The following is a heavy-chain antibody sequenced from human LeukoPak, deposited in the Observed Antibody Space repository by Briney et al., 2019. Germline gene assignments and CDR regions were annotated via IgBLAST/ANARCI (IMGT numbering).Heavy chain of an antibody. CDR3: ARGGSWYLSF. V-gene: IGHV4-59*12. D-gene: IGHD6-13*01. J-gene: IGHJ4*02. CDR2: IYYSGST. Sequence: PSETLSLTCTVSGGSISSYYWSWIRQPPGKGLEWIGYIYYSGSTNYNPSLKSRVTVSVDKSKNQLSLELSSVTAADTAVYYCARGGSWYLSFWGQGTLVTVSS. CDR1: GGSISSYY.